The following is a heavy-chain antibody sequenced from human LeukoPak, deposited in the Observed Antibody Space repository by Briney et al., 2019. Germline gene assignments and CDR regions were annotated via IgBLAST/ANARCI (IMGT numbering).Heavy chain of an antibody. D-gene: IGHD6-13*01. Sequence: GGSLRLSCEASGFTFNTYAIYWVRQAPGKGLEWVSAISGSGGSTYYADSVKGRFTISRDNSKNTLYLQMNSLRAEDTAVYYCAKDRVWQQLDWGQGTLVTVSS. V-gene: IGHV3-23*01. CDR3: AKDRVWQQLD. J-gene: IGHJ4*02. CDR1: GFTFNTYA. CDR2: ISGSGGST.